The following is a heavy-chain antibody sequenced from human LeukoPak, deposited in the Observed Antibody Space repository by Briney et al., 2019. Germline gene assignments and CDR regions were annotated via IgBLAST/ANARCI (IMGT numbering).Heavy chain of an antibody. V-gene: IGHV1-2*02. Sequence: ASVKVSCKASGYTFTGYYMHWVRQAPGQGLEWMGWINPNSGGTNYAQKFQGRVTMTRDTSISTAYMELSRLRSDDTAVYYCARVSLYSGRRSNDFDYWGQGTLVTVSS. J-gene: IGHJ4*02. CDR2: INPNSGGT. CDR1: GYTFTGYY. D-gene: IGHD1-26*01. CDR3: ARVSLYSGRRSNDFDY.